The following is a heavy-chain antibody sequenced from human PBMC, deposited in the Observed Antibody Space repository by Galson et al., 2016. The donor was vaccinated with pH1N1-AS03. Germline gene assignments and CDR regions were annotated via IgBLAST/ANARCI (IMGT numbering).Heavy chain of an antibody. J-gene: IGHJ3*02. CDR1: GYNFRDYY. CDR2: ITPKDDDT. Sequence: SVKVSCKASGYNFRDYYIHWVRQAPGQGLEWMGWITPKDDDTNYAPKFQGRVTMTRDLSTSSAYLELKRLRSDDTAVYFCARDGGGIIDDALDTWGQGTLVTVSS. CDR3: ARDGGGIIDDALDT. V-gene: IGHV1-2*02. D-gene: IGHD2-21*01.